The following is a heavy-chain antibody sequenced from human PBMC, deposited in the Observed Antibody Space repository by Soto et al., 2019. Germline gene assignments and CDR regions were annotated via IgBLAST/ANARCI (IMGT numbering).Heavy chain of an antibody. D-gene: IGHD5-18*01. V-gene: IGHV4-61*08. CDR3: ARAAFGGSIQLWPQRRFDP. J-gene: IGHJ5*02. CDR1: GGSISSGGYY. Sequence: SETLSLTCTVSGGSISSGGYYWSWIRQHPGKGLEWIGYIYYSGSTNYNPSLKSRVTISVDTSKNQFSLKLSSVTAADTAVYYCARAAFGGSIQLWPQRRFDPWGQGTLGTVSS. CDR2: IYYSGST.